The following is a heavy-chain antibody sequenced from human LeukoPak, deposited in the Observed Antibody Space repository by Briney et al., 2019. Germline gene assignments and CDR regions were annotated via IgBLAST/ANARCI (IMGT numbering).Heavy chain of an antibody. J-gene: IGHJ6*02. D-gene: IGHD2/OR15-2a*01. CDR2: INSDGSST. CDR1: GFTFSSYW. V-gene: IGHV3-74*01. CDR3: ARALANENIYYYYGIDV. Sequence: QPGGSLRLSCAASGFTFSSYWMHWVRQAPGKGLVWVSRINSDGSSTSYADSVKGRFTISRDNAKNTLYLQMNSLRAEDTAVYFCARALANENIYYYYGIDVWGQGTTVTVSS.